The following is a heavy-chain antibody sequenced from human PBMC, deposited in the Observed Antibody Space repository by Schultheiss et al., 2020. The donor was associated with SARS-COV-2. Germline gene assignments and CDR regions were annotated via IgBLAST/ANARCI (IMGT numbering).Heavy chain of an antibody. D-gene: IGHD6-13*01. Sequence: GGSLRLSCAASGFTFSSYSMNWVRQAPGKGLEWVSSISSSSSYIYYADSVKGRFTISRDNAKNTLYLQMNSLRAEDTAVYYCARDQSSSWNFYYYYYYMDVWGKGTTVTVSS. CDR3: ARDQSSSWNFYYYYYYMDV. J-gene: IGHJ6*03. CDR2: ISSSSSYI. CDR1: GFTFSSYS. V-gene: IGHV3-21*01.